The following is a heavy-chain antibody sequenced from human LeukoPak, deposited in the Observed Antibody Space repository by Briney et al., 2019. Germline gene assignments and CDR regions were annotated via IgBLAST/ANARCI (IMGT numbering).Heavy chain of an antibody. V-gene: IGHV1-2*04. D-gene: IGHD3-22*01. CDR2: INPNSGGT. Sequence: GASVKVSCKASGYTFTGYYMHWVRQAPGKGLEWMGWINPNSGGTNYAQKFQGWVTMTRDTSISTAYMELSRLRSDDTAVYYCARDYAPYYYDSSGYSPYYYGMDVWGQGTTVTVSS. J-gene: IGHJ6*02. CDR3: ARDYAPYYYDSSGYSPYYYGMDV. CDR1: GYTFTGYY.